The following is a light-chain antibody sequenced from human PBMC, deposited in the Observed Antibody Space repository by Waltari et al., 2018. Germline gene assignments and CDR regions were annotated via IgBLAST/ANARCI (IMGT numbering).Light chain of an antibody. J-gene: IGKJ4*01. CDR2: GAS. Sequence: EIVMTQSPATLSVSPGERATLSCRASQSVSSNLAWYQQKPGQAPRLLIYGASTRASGISARFSGSGSGPEFTLTISSLQPEDIATYYCQQYDNLPLTFGGGTKVELK. CDR3: QQYDNLPLT. CDR1: QSVSSN. V-gene: IGKV3-15*01.